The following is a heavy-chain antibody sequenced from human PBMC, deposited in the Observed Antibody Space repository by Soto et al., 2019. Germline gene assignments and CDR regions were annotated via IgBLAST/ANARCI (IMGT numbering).Heavy chain of an antibody. CDR1: GFTFSRHW. CDR2: IGPDGYKT. Sequence: PGGCLRLSCEGSGFTFSRHWMHWVRQAPGKXLSWVAHIGPDGYKTRDADSVKGRFIISRDNSKDTLYLQLNSLRREDTAVYYCAKRQGQAWSRDYFYYYGMDVWGLGTTVTVSS. D-gene: IGHD1-26*01. J-gene: IGHJ6*02. V-gene: IGHV3-74*01. CDR3: AKRQGQAWSRDYFYYYGMDV.